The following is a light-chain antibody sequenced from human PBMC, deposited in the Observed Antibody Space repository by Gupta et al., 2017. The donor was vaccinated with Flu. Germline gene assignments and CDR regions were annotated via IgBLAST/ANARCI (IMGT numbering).Light chain of an antibody. V-gene: IGLV1-40*01. CDR2: DST. J-gene: IGLJ1*01. CDR1: HYNTGADYE. Sequence: QSLLTQPPSVSGAPGQRFTATCTGGHYNTGADYEVHWYQHLPGTSPKLLINDSTYRPSRVPDRFAGSKSATAASLAITGLQAEDEGDYYCQSYDSSLSGYVFGTGTKVTAL. CDR3: QSYDSSLSGYV.